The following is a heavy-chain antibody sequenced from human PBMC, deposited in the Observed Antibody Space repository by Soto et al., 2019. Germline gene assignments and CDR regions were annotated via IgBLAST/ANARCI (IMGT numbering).Heavy chain of an antibody. CDR3: AREGRDIVVVPALCSMDV. Sequence: QVQLVESGGGVVQPGRSLRLSCAASGFTFSSYGMHWVRQAPGKGLEWVAVIWYDGSNKYYADSVKGQFTISRDNSKNTLDLQMNRLGAEDKAVYYCAREGRDIVVVPALCSMDVWGQETTVTVSS. CDR2: IWYDGSNK. V-gene: IGHV3-33*01. J-gene: IGHJ6*02. D-gene: IGHD2-2*01. CDR1: GFTFSSYG.